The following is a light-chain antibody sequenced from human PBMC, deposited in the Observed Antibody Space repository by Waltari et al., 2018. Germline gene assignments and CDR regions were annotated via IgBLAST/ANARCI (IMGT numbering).Light chain of an antibody. V-gene: IGLV1-51*02. CDR3: GTWDSSLSGAV. J-gene: IGLJ7*01. Sequence: QSVLTQPPSVSAAPGQRVTISCSGGSSNIGNNYVSWYRQFPGTAPKLLIYENTEGPSGIPGRFSGSKSGTSATLDITGLQAGDEADYYCGTWDSSLSGAVFGGDTHLTVL. CDR1: SSNIGNNY. CDR2: ENT.